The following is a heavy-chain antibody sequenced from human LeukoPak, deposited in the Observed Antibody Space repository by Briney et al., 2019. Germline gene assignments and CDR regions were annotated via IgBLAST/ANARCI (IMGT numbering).Heavy chain of an antibody. D-gene: IGHD1-1*01. CDR1: GGTFSSYA. CDR3: VRGKGRYNPLVCFDY. J-gene: IGHJ4*02. V-gene: IGHV1-69*13. CDR2: IIPIFGTA. Sequence: SVKVSCKASGGTFSSYAISWVRQAPGQGLEWMGGIIPIFGTANYAQKFQGRVTITADESTSTAYMELSSLRSEDTAVYYCVRGKGRYNPLVCFDYWGQGTLVTVSS.